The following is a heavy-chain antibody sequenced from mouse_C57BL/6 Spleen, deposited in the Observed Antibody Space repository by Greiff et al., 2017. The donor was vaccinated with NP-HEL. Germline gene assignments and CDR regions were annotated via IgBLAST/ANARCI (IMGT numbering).Heavy chain of an antibody. CDR2: ISSGSSTI. CDR3: ARVIYDGYYGAMDY. CDR1: GFTFSDYG. V-gene: IGHV5-17*01. Sequence: DVHLVESGGGLVKPGGSLKLSCAASGFTFSDYGMHWVRQAPEKGLEWVAYISSGSSTIYYADTVKGRFTISRDNAKNTLFLQMTSLRSEDTAMYYCARVIYDGYYGAMDYWGQGTSVTVSS. J-gene: IGHJ4*01. D-gene: IGHD2-3*01.